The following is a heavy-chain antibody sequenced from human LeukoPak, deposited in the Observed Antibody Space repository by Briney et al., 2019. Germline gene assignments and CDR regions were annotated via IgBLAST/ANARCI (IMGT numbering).Heavy chain of an antibody. D-gene: IGHD2-15*01. CDR1: GFTFSTYW. CDR3: AKNGDRGAYCSGGSCYPYYYYNMDV. CDR2: INRDASSI. Sequence: GGSLRLSCAASGFTFSTYWMHWVRQAPGKGLVWVSRINRDASSIAYADSVRGRFTISRDNAKNTLYLQMNNLRAEDTAVYYCAKNGDRGAYCSGGSCYPYYYYNMDVWGKGTTVTISS. J-gene: IGHJ6*03. V-gene: IGHV3-74*01.